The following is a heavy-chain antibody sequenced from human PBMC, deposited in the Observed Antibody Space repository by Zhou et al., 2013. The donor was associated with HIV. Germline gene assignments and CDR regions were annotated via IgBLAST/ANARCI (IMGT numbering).Heavy chain of an antibody. CDR2: ISGHNDMT. CDR3: ARGAAAGAARRGFDF. J-gene: IGHJ4*02. V-gene: IGHV1-18*01. D-gene: IGHD6-6*01. CDR1: GGTFSSYA. Sequence: QVQLVQSGAEVKKPGSSVKVSCKASGGTFSSYAISWVRQAPGQGLEWMGWISGHNDMTDSAQRLQGRISLTTDTSTNTAYMELKSLTYDDTAIYFCARGAAAGAARRGFDFWGQGTLLTVSS.